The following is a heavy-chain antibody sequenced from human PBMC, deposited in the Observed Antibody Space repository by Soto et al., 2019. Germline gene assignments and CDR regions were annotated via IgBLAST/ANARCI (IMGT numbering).Heavy chain of an antibody. CDR3: ARDGVAAGLYLDN. D-gene: IGHD2-15*01. J-gene: IGHJ4*02. Sequence: EVHLVESGGGLVQPGGSLRLFCAASGFIFRSYWMSWVRQAPGKGLEWVANINQDGSEKYYVDSVRGRFIISRDNAENSLYLQMNSLRAEDTALYYCARDGVAAGLYLDNWGQGTLVTVSS. CDR2: INQDGSEK. CDR1: GFIFRSYW. V-gene: IGHV3-7*01.